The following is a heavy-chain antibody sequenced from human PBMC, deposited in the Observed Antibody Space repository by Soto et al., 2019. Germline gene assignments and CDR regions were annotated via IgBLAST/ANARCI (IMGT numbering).Heavy chain of an antibody. V-gene: IGHV3-53*01. Sequence: EVQLVESGGGLIQPGGSLRLSCAASGFTVGSNYLSWVRQAPGKGLEWVSVIYSGGSTYYADSVKGRFIISRDNSKNTLYLQMNSLRAEDTGVYYCARDGSGYCFDNWGQGTLVTVSS. CDR3: ARDGSGYCFDN. J-gene: IGHJ4*02. CDR2: IYSGGST. CDR1: GFTVGSNY. D-gene: IGHD3-22*01.